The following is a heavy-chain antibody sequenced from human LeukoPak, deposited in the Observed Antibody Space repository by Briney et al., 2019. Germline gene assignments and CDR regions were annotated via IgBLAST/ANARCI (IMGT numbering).Heavy chain of an antibody. CDR1: GFSISNHW. D-gene: IGHD3-10*01. Sequence: GGSLRLSCAASGFSISNHWMHWVRQVPGEGLVWVSRIDRDGRDTRYADSVKGRFTISRDTAKNTVYLQMNSLRAEDTGVYYCARTSLSGSHYVDFDYWGQGTLVTVSS. CDR2: IDRDGRDT. V-gene: IGHV3-74*01. J-gene: IGHJ4*02. CDR3: ARTSLSGSHYVDFDY.